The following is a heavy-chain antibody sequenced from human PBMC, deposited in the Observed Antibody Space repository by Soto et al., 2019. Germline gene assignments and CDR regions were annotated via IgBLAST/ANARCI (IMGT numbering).Heavy chain of an antibody. CDR3: ARHFSSYYYDSSGYYPYYFAY. D-gene: IGHD3-22*01. CDR1: GWSVASYW. Sequence: SLQISGEGCGWSVASYWMGSVRQKPGKDLEWMAVIYPGDSDTRYSPSFQGQVTISADKSISTAYLQWSSLKASDTAMYYCARHFSSYYYDSSGYYPYYFAYWGQGTLLTATS. J-gene: IGHJ4*02. CDR2: IYPGDSDT. V-gene: IGHV5-51*01.